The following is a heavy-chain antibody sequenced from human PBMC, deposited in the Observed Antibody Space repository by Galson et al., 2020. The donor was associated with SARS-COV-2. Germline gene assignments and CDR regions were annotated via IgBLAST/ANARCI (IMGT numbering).Heavy chain of an antibody. D-gene: IGHD1-1*01. J-gene: IGHJ4*02. V-gene: IGHV3-30*04. CDR3: ARSVSWNDKFDY. CDR2: ISYDGSNK. CDR1: GFTFSSYA. Sequence: GESLKISCAASGFTFSSYAMHWVRQAPGKGLEWVAVISYDGSNKYYADSVKGRFTISRDNSKNTLYLQMNSLRAEDTAVYYCARSVSWNDKFDYWGQGTLVTVSS.